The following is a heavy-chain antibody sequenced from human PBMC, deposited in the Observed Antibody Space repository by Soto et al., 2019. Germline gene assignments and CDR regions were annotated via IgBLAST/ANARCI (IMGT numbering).Heavy chain of an antibody. V-gene: IGHV4-34*01. CDR1: SGSLTDHY. CDR3: ARGKPSGYRFGPRNFFYYGMDV. Sequence: SETLSLTCGVFSGSLTDHYWTWIRQTPGKGLEWIGEINHSGITDYNPSLKSRVTLSLDTSKNQFSLKVTALTAADTAVYYCARGKPSGYRFGPRNFFYYGMDVWGPGATVTVSS. CDR2: INHSGIT. J-gene: IGHJ6*02. D-gene: IGHD5-18*01.